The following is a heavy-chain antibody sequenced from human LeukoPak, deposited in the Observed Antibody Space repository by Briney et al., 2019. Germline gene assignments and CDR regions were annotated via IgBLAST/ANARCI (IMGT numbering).Heavy chain of an antibody. J-gene: IGHJ4*02. CDR1: GGSISSYY. D-gene: IGHD3-3*01. V-gene: IGHV4-59*01. Sequence: SETLSLTCTVSGGSISSYYWSWIRQPPGKGLEWIGYIYYSGSTNYNPSLKSRVTISVDTSKNQVSLKLSSVTAADTAVYYCARVERFFDYWGQGTLVTVSS. CDR2: IYYSGST. CDR3: ARVERFFDY.